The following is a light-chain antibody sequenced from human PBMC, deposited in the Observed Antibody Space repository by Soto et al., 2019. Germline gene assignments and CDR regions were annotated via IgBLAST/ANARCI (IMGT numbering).Light chain of an antibody. CDR2: GNN. Sequence: QSVLTQPPSVSGAPGQRVTISCTGSSSNIGTGYDVHWYQQLPGTAPKLLICGNNNRPSGVPDRFSGSKSGTSASLAITGLQAEDEADYYCSSFTNTTTLVLFGGGTKLTVL. V-gene: IGLV1-40*01. CDR1: SSNIGTGYD. J-gene: IGLJ2*01. CDR3: SSFTNTTTLVL.